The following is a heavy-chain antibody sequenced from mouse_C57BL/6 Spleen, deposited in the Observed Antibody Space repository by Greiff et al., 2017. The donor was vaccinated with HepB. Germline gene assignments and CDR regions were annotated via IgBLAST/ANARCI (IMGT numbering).Heavy chain of an antibody. CDR2: ISSGGSYT. CDR3: ARHPVYDYGSYYYAMDY. Sequence: EVQLVESGGDLVKPGGSLKLSCAASGFTFSSYGMSWVRQTPDKRLEWVATISSGGSYTYYPDSVKGRFTISRDNAKNTLYLQMSSLKYEDTAMYYCARHPVYDYGSYYYAMDYWGQGTSVTVSS. D-gene: IGHD2-4*01. J-gene: IGHJ4*01. CDR1: GFTFSSYG. V-gene: IGHV5-6*01.